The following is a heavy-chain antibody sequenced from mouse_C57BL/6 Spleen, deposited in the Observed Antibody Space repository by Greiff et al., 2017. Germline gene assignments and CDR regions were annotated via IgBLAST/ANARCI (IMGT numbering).Heavy chain of an antibody. CDR3: ARRGSQDAMDY. CDR1: GYTFTSYW. J-gene: IGHJ4*01. CDR2: IYPGSGST. V-gene: IGHV1-55*01. Sequence: VQLQQPGAELVKPGASVKMSCKASGYTFTSYWITWVKQRPGQGLEWIGDIYPGSGSTNYNEKFKSKATLTVDTSSSTAYMQLSSLASEDSAVYYCARRGSQDAMDYWGQGTSVTVSS.